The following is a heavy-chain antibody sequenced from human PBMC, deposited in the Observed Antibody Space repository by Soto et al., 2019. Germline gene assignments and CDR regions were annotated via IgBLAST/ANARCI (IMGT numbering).Heavy chain of an antibody. CDR3: AKSGSSGWYGWFDP. V-gene: IGHV2-5*01. CDR1: GFSLRTSGVG. Sequence: GPTLVHPTQTLTLTCIFSGFSLRTSGVGVGWIRQPPGKALEWLGFIYWNDDKRYSPSLKSRLTITKDTSKNQVVLTMTNMDPVDTATYYCAKSGSSGWYGWFDPWGQGTLVTVSS. D-gene: IGHD6-19*01. CDR2: IYWNDDK. J-gene: IGHJ5*02.